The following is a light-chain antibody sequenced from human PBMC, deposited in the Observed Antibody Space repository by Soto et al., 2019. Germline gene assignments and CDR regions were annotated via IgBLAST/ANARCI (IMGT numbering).Light chain of an antibody. CDR3: SSYAGSTTFDV. V-gene: IGLV2-8*01. Sequence: QSALTQPPSASGSPGQSVAISCTGINSDVGGYNYVSWYQQHPGKAPKLMIYDVNKRPSGVPDRFSGSKSGDTASLTVSGLQAEDEAEYYCSSYAGSTTFDVFGTGTKVTVL. CDR2: DVN. CDR1: NSDVGGYNY. J-gene: IGLJ1*01.